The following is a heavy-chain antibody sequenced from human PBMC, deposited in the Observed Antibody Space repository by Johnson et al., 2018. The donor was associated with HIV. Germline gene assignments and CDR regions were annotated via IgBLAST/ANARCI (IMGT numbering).Heavy chain of an antibody. CDR2: ISYDGSKT. V-gene: IGHV3-30-3*02. CDR3: AKVAVATAAGGVALDI. CDR1: RFAFKTYA. D-gene: IGHD6-13*01. Sequence: QVQLVESGGGVVQPGLSLRLSCAASRFAFKTYAMHWVRQTPGKGLEWLAVISYDGSKTYYADSVKGRVTISRDNAKYTVDLQMNSLRVEDTAVYYCAKVAVATAAGGVALDIWGPGTMVTVSS. J-gene: IGHJ3*02.